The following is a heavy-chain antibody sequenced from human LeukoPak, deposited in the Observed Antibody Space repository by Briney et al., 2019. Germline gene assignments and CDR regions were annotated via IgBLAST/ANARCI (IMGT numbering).Heavy chain of an antibody. CDR3: AKTADYDSSGYYFPPSPFDY. V-gene: IGHV3-23*01. CDR1: GFTFSSYA. D-gene: IGHD3-22*01. Sequence: GGSLRLSCAASGFTFSSYAMSWVRQAPGKGLECVSAISGSGGSTYYADSVKGRFTISRDNSKNTLYPQMNSLRAEDTAVYYCAKTADYDSSGYYFPPSPFDYWGQGTLVTVSS. CDR2: ISGSGGST. J-gene: IGHJ4*02.